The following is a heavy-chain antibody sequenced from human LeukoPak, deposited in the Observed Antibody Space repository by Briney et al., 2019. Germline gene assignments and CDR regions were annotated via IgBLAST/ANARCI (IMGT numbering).Heavy chain of an antibody. Sequence: PSETLSLTCTVSGGSISSSSDYWSWIRQPPGKGLGWIASMFYSGSTYYNPSVKSRVTISIDTSKNRFSLKLSSVTAADTAVYYCARQRRHSNSWRAEYFHHWGQGTLVTVS. CDR2: MFYSGST. V-gene: IGHV4-39*01. D-gene: IGHD6-13*01. CDR3: ARQRRHSNSWRAEYFHH. CDR1: GGSISSSSDY. J-gene: IGHJ1*01.